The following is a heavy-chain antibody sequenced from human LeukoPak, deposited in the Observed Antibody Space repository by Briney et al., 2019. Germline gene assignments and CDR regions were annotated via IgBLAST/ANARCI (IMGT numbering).Heavy chain of an antibody. V-gene: IGHV3-7*01. D-gene: IGHD3-10*01. CDR1: GFTFSTYW. CDR3: ARRFGSGSFENSEFDY. J-gene: IGHJ4*02. CDR2: IKQDGSEK. Sequence: PGGSLRLSCAASGFTFSTYWMTWVRQAPGKGLEWVANIKQDGSEKYYVDSVKGRFTISRDNAKNSLFLQMNSLRAEDTAVYYCARRFGSGSFENSEFDYWGQGTLVTVSS.